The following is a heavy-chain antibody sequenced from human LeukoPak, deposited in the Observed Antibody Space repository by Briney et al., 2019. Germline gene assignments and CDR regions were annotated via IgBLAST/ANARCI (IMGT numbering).Heavy chain of an antibody. D-gene: IGHD1-14*01. Sequence: PSETLSLTCTVSGGSISSSSYYWGWIRQPPGKGLEWIGSIYYSGSTYYNPSLKSRVTISVDTSKNQFSLKLSSVTAADTAVYYCARARYNGNWFDPWGQGTLVTVSS. J-gene: IGHJ5*02. CDR3: ARARYNGNWFDP. V-gene: IGHV4-39*01. CDR2: IYYSGST. CDR1: GGSISSSSYY.